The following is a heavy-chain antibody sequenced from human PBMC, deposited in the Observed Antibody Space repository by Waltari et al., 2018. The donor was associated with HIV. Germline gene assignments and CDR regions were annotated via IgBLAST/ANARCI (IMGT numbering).Heavy chain of an antibody. CDR3: ARDSSLRYYFDY. V-gene: IGHV3-7*01. CDR1: GFTFSSYW. CDR2: IKQDGREK. Sequence: EVQLVESGGGLVQPGGSLRLSCAASGFTFSSYWMSWVRQAPGKGLEWVTNIKQDGREKYYVDFVKCRFTISRDNAKNSVYLQMNSLRVEDTAVYFCARDSSLRYYFDYWGQGTLVTVSS. D-gene: IGHD2-2*01. J-gene: IGHJ4*02.